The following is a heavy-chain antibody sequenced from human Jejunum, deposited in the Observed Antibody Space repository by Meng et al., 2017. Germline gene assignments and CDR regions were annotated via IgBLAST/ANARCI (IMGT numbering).Heavy chain of an antibody. CDR1: GGSISSSDW. CDR3: AREWSGSFRHFDY. J-gene: IGHJ4*02. Sequence: QVQLRESGPGLLKPSGTLSLPCGVSGGSISSSDWWSWVRQPPGKGLEWIGEIHHSGSTNYNPSLKNRVTISVDKSKNQFSLKLSSVTAADTAVYYCAREWSGSFRHFDYWGQGTLVTVSS. D-gene: IGHD3-16*02. V-gene: IGHV4-4*02. CDR2: IHHSGST.